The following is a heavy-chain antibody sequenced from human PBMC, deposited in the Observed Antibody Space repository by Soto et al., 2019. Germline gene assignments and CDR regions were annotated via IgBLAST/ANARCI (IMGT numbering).Heavy chain of an antibody. CDR2: ISAYNGNT. CDR1: GYTFTSYG. Sequence: ASVKVSCKASGYTFTSYGISWVRQAPGQGLEWMGWISAYNGNTNYAQKLQGRVTMTTDTSTSTAYMELRSLRSDDTAVYYCARDGQLITIRVVVPPYHYGLDVCGQGTTVTVSS. D-gene: IGHD3-22*01. CDR3: ARDGQLITIRVVVPPYHYGLDV. V-gene: IGHV1-18*01. J-gene: IGHJ6*02.